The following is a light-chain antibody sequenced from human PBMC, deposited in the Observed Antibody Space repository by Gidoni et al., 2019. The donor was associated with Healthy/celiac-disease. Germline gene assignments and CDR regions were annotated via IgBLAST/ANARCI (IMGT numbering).Light chain of an antibody. CDR2: AAS. CDR1: QGISSY. J-gene: IGKJ4*01. Sequence: DIQLTQSPSFLSASVGDRVTITCRASQGISSYLAWYQQKPGKAPKLLIYAASTLQSGVPSRFSGSGSGTEFTITISSLQPEDFATYYCQQLNSYPLTFGGGTKVESK. CDR3: QQLNSYPLT. V-gene: IGKV1-9*01.